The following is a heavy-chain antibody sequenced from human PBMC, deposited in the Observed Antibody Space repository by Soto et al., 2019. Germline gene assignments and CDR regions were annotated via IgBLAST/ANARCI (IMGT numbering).Heavy chain of an antibody. CDR2: ISGTGGNK. CDR1: GFTFSDYA. Sequence: PGGSLXXXCAASGFTFSDYAMGWVRQAPGKGLEWVSSISGTGGNKYYADSVKGRFTISRDNSKNTLYLQMNSLRAEDTAVYYCAKDYGDYVGLYYGMDVWGQGTTVTVSS. D-gene: IGHD4-17*01. J-gene: IGHJ6*02. V-gene: IGHV3-23*01. CDR3: AKDYGDYVGLYYGMDV.